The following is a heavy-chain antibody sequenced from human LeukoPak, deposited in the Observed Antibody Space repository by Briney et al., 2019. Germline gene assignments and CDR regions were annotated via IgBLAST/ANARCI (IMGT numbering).Heavy chain of an antibody. D-gene: IGHD1-26*01. V-gene: IGHV3-38-3*01. CDR3: AGGPGGTYGEIDY. CDR2: ISGGST. Sequence: GGSLRLSCAASGFTVSSNEMSWVRQAPGKGLEWVSSISGGSTYYADSRKGRFTISRDNSKNTLYLQMNSLRAEDTAVYYCAGGPGGTYGEIDYWGQGTLVTVSS. CDR1: GFTVSSNE. J-gene: IGHJ4*02.